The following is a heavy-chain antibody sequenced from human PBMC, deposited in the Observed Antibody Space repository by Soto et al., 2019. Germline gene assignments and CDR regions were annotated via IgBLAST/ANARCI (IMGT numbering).Heavy chain of an antibody. CDR3: ATGSTRYGDYYFDY. V-gene: IGHV1-46*01. CDR1: GYTFTSYY. D-gene: IGHD4-17*01. CDR2: INPSGGST. Sequence: ASVKVSCKASGYTFTSYYMHWVRQAPGQGLEWMGIINPSGGSTSYAQKFQGRVTMTEDTSTDTAYMELSSLRSEDTAVYYCATGSTRYGDYYFDYWGQGTLVTVSS. J-gene: IGHJ4*02.